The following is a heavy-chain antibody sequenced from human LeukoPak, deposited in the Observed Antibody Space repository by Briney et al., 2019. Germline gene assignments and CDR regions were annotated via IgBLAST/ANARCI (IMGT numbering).Heavy chain of an antibody. CDR1: GGSMSSGSYY. CDR3: ARDLPWFDP. CDR2: IYTSGST. J-gene: IGHJ5*02. V-gene: IGHV4-61*02. Sequence: SQTLSLTCTVSGGSMSSGSYYWSWIRQPAGKGLEWIGRIYTSGSTNYNPSLKSRVTISVDTSKNQFSLKLSSVTAADTAVYYCARDLPWFDPWGQGTLVTVSS.